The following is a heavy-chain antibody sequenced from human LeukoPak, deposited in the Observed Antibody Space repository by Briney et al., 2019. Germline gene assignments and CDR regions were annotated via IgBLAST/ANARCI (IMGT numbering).Heavy chain of an antibody. CDR3: AKAVAGFFGNVVDY. V-gene: IGHV3-9*01. J-gene: IGHJ4*02. Sequence: GGSLRLSYAASGFTFDDYAMHWVRQAPGKGLEWVSGISWNSGSIGYADSVKGRFTISRDNAKNSLYLQMNSLRAEDTALYYCAKAVAGFFGNVVDYWGQGTLVTVSS. D-gene: IGHD6-19*01. CDR2: ISWNSGSI. CDR1: GFTFDDYA.